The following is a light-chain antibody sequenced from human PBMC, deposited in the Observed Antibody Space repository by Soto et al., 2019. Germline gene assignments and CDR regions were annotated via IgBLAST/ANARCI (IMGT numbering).Light chain of an antibody. Sequence: EIVMTQSPVTLSVSTGERATLSCRASQSSSSQLAGYQQHPGHAPRLLISGASTRATGITARFSGGGSGTEFTLTISSRQSEDFAVYYCQQDNNWPLVTFGGGTKVELK. CDR3: QQDNNWPLVT. CDR2: GAS. J-gene: IGKJ4*01. V-gene: IGKV3-15*01. CDR1: QSSSSQ.